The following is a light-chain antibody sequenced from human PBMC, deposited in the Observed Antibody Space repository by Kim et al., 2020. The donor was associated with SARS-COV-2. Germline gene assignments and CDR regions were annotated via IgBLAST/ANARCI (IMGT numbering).Light chain of an antibody. CDR2: GKN. V-gene: IGLV3-19*01. Sequence: ALGQTALSICQGYVRRSDYASWYQQKPVQAPLLVIYGKNNRPSGIPDRFSGSSSGNTASLTITGAQAEDEADYYCNSRDSSGNHWVFGGGTQLTVL. CDR1: VRRSDY. J-gene: IGLJ3*02. CDR3: NSRDSSGNHWV.